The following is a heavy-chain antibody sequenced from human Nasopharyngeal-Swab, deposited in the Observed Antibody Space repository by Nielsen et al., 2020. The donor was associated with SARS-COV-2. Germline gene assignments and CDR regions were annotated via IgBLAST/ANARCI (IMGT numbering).Heavy chain of an antibody. CDR3: ARYGAGGSRITMVRGYMDV. J-gene: IGHJ6*03. CDR1: GGSFSGYY. D-gene: IGHD3-10*01. V-gene: IGHV4-34*01. CDR2: INHSGST. Sequence: LSCAAYGGSFSGYYWSWIRQPPGKGLEWIGEINHSGSTNYNPSLKSRVTISVDTSKNQFSLKLSSVTAADTAVYYCARYGAGGSRITMVRGYMDVWGKGTTVTVSS.